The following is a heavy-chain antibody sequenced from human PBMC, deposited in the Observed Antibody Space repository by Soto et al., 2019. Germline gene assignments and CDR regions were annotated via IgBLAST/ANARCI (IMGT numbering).Heavy chain of an antibody. CDR1: GYTVTVYY. V-gene: IGHV1-2*04. J-gene: IGHJ6*02. CDR3: ARGAGYYGMDV. Sequence: ASVKVSSKSSGYTVTVYYMHWVRQAPGQGLEWMGWINPNSGGTNYAQKFQGWVTMTRDTSISTAYMELSRLRSDDTAVYYCARGAGYYGMDVWGQGTTVTVSS. CDR2: INPNSGGT.